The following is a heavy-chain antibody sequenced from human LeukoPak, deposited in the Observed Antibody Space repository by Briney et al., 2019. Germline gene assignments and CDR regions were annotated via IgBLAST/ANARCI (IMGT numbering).Heavy chain of an antibody. CDR2: ISYDGSNK. Sequence: PGGSLRLSCPASGFTFSSYAMHWVRQAPGKGLEWVAVISYDGSNKYYADSVKGRFTISRDNSKNTLYLQMNSLRAEDTAVYYCARSPEYCSGGSCSWGQGTLVTVSS. CDR1: GFTFSSYA. J-gene: IGHJ5*02. CDR3: ARSPEYCSGGSCS. V-gene: IGHV3-30*04. D-gene: IGHD2-15*01.